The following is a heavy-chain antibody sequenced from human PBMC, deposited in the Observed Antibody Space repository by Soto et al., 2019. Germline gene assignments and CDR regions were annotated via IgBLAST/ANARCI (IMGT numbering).Heavy chain of an antibody. D-gene: IGHD6-13*01. V-gene: IGHV3-23*01. Sequence: EVQLLESGGGLVQPGGSLRLSCAASGFSYNSYALNWVRQAPGKGLEWVSSISGGGGDTSYADSVRGRFTISRDNSRSTLYLQMNSLRADDAAVYYCGRSFPWYSEADYWGQGTLVTVSS. CDR3: GRSFPWYSEADY. J-gene: IGHJ4*02. CDR1: GFSYNSYA. CDR2: ISGGGGDT.